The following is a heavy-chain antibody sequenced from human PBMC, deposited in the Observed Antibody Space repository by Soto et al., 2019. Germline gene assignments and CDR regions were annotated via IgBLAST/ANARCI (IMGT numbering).Heavy chain of an antibody. CDR3: AIDLWRYTH. J-gene: IGHJ4*01. D-gene: IGHD2-21*01. Sequence: EVQLLESGGGLVQPGGSLRLSCTASVFTFSDHAMTWVRQAPGKWLEWLSGIRGVVSGAYYADSVKGRFTVSRADSNNSRFVQMDSLRVEDTAVYYCAIDLWRYTHWGHGTLVTGAS. CDR1: VFTFSDHA. V-gene: IGHV3-23*01. CDR2: IRGVVSGA.